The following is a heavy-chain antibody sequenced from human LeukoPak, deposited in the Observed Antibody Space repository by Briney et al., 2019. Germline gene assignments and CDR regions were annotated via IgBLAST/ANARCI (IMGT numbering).Heavy chain of an antibody. J-gene: IGHJ3*02. CDR1: GGSISSYY. V-gene: IGHV4-59*08. CDR3: ARLVPNRGYYDDAFDI. CDR2: IYYSGST. Sequence: SETLSLTCTVSGGSISSYYWCWIRQPPGKGLEWIGNIYYSGSTNYNPSLKSRVTISVDTSKNQFSLKLSSVTAADTAVYYCARLVPNRGYYDDAFDIWGQGTMVTVSS. D-gene: IGHD3-22*01.